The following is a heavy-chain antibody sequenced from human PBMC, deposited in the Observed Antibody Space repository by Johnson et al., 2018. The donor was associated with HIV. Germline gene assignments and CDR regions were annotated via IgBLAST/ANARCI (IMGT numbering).Heavy chain of an antibody. CDR2: IWYDGSNK. V-gene: IGHV3-33*03. CDR1: GFTFSSYG. Sequence: QVQLVESGGGVVQPGRSLRLSCAASGFTFSSYGMHWVRQAPGKGLEWVAVIWYDGSNKYYADSVKGRFTISRDNAKNSLYLQMSSLRVEDTAVYYCASGHMWSGFWGQGTMVTVSS. D-gene: IGHD3/OR15-3a*01. J-gene: IGHJ3*01. CDR3: ASGHMWSGF.